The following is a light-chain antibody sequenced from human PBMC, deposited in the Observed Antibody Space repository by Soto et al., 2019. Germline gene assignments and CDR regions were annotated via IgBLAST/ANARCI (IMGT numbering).Light chain of an antibody. CDR2: DVS. CDR3: QQRSNLPPFT. CDR1: QSVFSY. J-gene: IGKJ3*01. Sequence: EIVLTQSPATLSLSPGERATLSCRASQSVFSYLTWYQQKPGQAPRLLIYDVSNRATGIPARFSGSGSGRDFTLTISSLEPEDFAVYYCQQRSNLPPFTFGPGTKVHLK. V-gene: IGKV3-11*02.